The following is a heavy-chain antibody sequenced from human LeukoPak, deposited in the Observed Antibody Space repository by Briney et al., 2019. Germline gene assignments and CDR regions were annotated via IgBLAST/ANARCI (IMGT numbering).Heavy chain of an antibody. Sequence: GGSLRPSCAASGFTFSGSAMHWVRQASGKGLEWVGRIRSKANSYATAYAASVKGRFTISRDDSKNTAYLQMNSLKTEDTAVYYCTVPQSGGNWFDPWGPGTLVTVSS. CDR2: IRSKANSYAT. D-gene: IGHD3-16*01. J-gene: IGHJ5*02. CDR1: GFTFSGSA. CDR3: TVPQSGGNWFDP. V-gene: IGHV3-73*01.